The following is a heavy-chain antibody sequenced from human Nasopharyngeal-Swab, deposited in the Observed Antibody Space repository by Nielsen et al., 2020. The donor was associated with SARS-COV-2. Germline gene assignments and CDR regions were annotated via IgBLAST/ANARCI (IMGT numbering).Heavy chain of an antibody. D-gene: IGHD3-3*01. CDR3: ARDPSTVLRFLEWLGDQQGWFDP. V-gene: IGHV7-4-1*02. CDR1: GYTFTSYA. CDR2: INTNTGNP. J-gene: IGHJ5*02. Sequence: ASVKVSCKASGYTFTSYAMNWVRQAPGQGLGWMGWINTNTGNPTYAQGFTGRFVFSLDTSVSTAYLQISSLKAEDTAVYYCARDPSTVLRFLEWLGDQQGWFDPWGQGTLVTVSS.